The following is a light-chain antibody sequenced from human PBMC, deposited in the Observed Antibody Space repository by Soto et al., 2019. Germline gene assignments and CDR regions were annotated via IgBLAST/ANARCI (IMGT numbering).Light chain of an antibody. CDR2: GVS. CDR3: SAYLGSSTWV. Sequence: QSAPTQPPSASGSPGQSVTISCTGTSSDVGRYNYVSWFQQYPGKAPKLIIYGVSKRPSGVPNRFSGSKSGNTASLTVSGLLAEDEADYYCSAYLGSSTWVFGGGTKLTVL. J-gene: IGLJ3*02. CDR1: SSDVGRYNY. V-gene: IGLV2-8*01.